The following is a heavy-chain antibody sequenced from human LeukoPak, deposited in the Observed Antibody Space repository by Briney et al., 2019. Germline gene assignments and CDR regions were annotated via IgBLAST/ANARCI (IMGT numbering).Heavy chain of an antibody. J-gene: IGHJ4*02. CDR2: INPNSGGT. D-gene: IGHD3-22*01. Sequence: ASVKVSCKASGYTFTGYYMHWVRQAPGQGLEWMGWINPNSGGTNYAQKVQGRVTMTRDTSISTAYMELSRLRSDDTAVYYCARENSSGYPFDYWGQGTLVTVSS. CDR1: GYTFTGYY. V-gene: IGHV1-2*02. CDR3: ARENSSGYPFDY.